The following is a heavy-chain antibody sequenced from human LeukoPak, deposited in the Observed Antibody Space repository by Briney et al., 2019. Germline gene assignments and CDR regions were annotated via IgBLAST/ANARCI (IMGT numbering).Heavy chain of an antibody. CDR2: INPNSGGT. CDR1: GYTFTGYY. CDR3: ARHVEMATILHFDY. V-gene: IGHV1-2*02. J-gene: IGHJ4*02. Sequence: ASVKVSCKASGYTFTGYYMHWVRQAPGQGLEWMGWINPNSGGTNYAQKFQSRVTMTRDTSISTAYMELSRLRSDDTAVYYCARHVEMATILHFDYWGQGTLVTVSS. D-gene: IGHD5-24*01.